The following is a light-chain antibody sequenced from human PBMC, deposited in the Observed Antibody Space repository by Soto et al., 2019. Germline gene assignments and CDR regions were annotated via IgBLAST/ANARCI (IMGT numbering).Light chain of an antibody. CDR2: KAS. CDR3: QQYHSYPVT. V-gene: IGKV1-5*03. CDR1: QSISSW. J-gene: IGKJ5*01. Sequence: DIQMTQSPSTLSASVGDRVTITCRASQSISSWFAWYQQKPGKAPNLLIYKASSLETGVPSRFSGSGSGTEFTLTISSLQPDDFATYYCQQYHSYPVTLGQGTRLEMK.